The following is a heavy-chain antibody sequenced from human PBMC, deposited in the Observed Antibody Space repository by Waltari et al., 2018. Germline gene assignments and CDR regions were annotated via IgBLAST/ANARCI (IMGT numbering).Heavy chain of an antibody. CDR3: ATSRTFDY. Sequence: EVQLVESGGGLVQPGGSLRLSCVASGFTFSSYWMNWVRQAPGKGLEWVANIKQDGSEKYFVDSVKGRFTISRDNAKNSLFLQMNSLRAEDTAVYYCATSRTFDYWGQGTLVTVSS. V-gene: IGHV3-7*01. J-gene: IGHJ4*02. D-gene: IGHD2-2*01. CDR2: IKQDGSEK. CDR1: GFTFSSYW.